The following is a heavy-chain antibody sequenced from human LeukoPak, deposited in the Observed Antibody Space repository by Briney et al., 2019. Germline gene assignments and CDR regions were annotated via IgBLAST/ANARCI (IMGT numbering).Heavy chain of an antibody. CDR2: FYPEDGES. V-gene: IGHV1-24*01. D-gene: IGHD3-10*01. CDR1: GYTLTELS. J-gene: IGHJ4*02. Sequence: WASVTVSCKVSGYTLTELSMHWVRQAAGKGREWMGGFYPEDGESIYAQKFQGRVTMTEDTSTDTAYMELSSLRSEDTAVYYCARDRYYYGSKSRLDYWGQGTLVTVSS. CDR3: ARDRYYYGSKSRLDY.